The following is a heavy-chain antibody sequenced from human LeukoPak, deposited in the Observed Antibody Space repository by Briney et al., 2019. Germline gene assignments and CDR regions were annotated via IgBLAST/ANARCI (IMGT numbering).Heavy chain of an antibody. J-gene: IGHJ5*02. CDR3: AREGRRSDCSSTSCYAKLYNWFDP. CDR2: IYYSGST. V-gene: IGHV4-59*01. D-gene: IGHD2-2*01. Sequence: SETLSLTCTVSGGSISSYYWSWIRQPPGKGLEWIGYIYYSGSTNYNPSLKSGVTISVDTSKNQFSLKLSSVTAADTAVYYCAREGRRSDCSSTSCYAKLYNWFDPWGQGTLVTVSS. CDR1: GGSISSYY.